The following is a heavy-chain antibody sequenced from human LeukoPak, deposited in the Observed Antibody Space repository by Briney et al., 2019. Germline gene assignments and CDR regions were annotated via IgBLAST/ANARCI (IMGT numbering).Heavy chain of an antibody. CDR3: ARTVAGGGYWYFDL. Sequence: ASVKVSCKASGYTFTNYGLTWVRQSPGQGLEWMGWISVYNDKSNYAQKFQGRVTMTADTSTRTAYLELRSLRSDDTAVYYYARTVAGGGYWYFDLWGRGTLVTVSS. D-gene: IGHD6-19*01. V-gene: IGHV1-18*01. J-gene: IGHJ2*01. CDR2: ISVYNDKS. CDR1: GYTFTNYG.